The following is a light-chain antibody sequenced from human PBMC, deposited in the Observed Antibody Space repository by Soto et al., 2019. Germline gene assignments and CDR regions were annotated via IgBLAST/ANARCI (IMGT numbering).Light chain of an antibody. V-gene: IGKV1-5*01. Sequence: DIQMTQSPSTLPASVGDRVTITCRASQSISNWLAWYQQKPGTAPKVLIYNASSLVSGVPSRFAASGSETEFTLTIDSLQPDDFALYYCQQYHTSPLTFGQGTKVDIK. CDR1: QSISNW. CDR2: NAS. CDR3: QQYHTSPLT. J-gene: IGKJ1*01.